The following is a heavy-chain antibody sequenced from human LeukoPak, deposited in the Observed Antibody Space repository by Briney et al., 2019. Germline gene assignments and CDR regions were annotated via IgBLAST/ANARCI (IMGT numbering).Heavy chain of an antibody. J-gene: IGHJ4*02. CDR1: GFTFSSCG. V-gene: IGHV3-21*01. Sequence: PGGSLRLSCAASGFTFSSCGFNWVRQAPGKGLEWVSSIGPTGTDRYYADSVRGRFTISRDNAKNSMYLQMDCLRDEDTAVYYCATETIGRHYDYWGQGTLLTVSS. D-gene: IGHD1-14*01. CDR2: IGPTGTDR. CDR3: ATETIGRHYDY.